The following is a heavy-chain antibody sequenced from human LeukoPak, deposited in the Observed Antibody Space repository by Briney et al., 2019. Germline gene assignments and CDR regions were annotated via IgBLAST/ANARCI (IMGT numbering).Heavy chain of an antibody. V-gene: IGHV4-34*01. CDR2: IHNSGTT. J-gene: IGHJ4*02. Sequence: SETLSLTCAVSGGPFSGYFWSWIRQSSGKGLEWIGEIHNSGTTNYNPSLNSRVTISEDTSKNQFYLNLSSVTATDTAVYYCARRYYYNLGSFPFDFWGQGTLVTVS. CDR3: ARRYYYNLGSFPFDF. CDR1: GGPFSGYF. D-gene: IGHD3-10*01.